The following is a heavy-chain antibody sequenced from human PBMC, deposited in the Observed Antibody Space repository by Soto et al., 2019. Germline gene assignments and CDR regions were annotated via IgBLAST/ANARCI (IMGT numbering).Heavy chain of an antibody. CDR3: SGGVGDAI. Sequence: EDQLVESGGGLVQPGGSLRLTCAVSGFSFRSDWMNWVRQAPGKGLEWVAHTNQDGSEKYYLDSVKGRFTIFRDNAKNPLYLQMSSLRVEDTAVYYCSGGVGDAIWGQGTLVTVSS. D-gene: IGHD1-26*01. J-gene: IGHJ4*02. CDR2: TNQDGSEK. V-gene: IGHV3-7*04. CDR1: GFSFRSDW.